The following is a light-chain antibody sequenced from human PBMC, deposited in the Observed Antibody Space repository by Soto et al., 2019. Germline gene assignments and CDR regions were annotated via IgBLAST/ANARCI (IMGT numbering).Light chain of an antibody. CDR3: QQSYSTLKT. CDR2: AAS. CDR1: QSISSY. J-gene: IGKJ1*01. Sequence: DIQMIQSPSSLSASVGDRVTITCRASQSISSYLNWYQQKPGKAPKLLIYAASSLQSGVPSRFSGSGSGTDFTLTISSLQPEDFATYYCQQSYSTLKTFGQGTKVDIK. V-gene: IGKV1-39*01.